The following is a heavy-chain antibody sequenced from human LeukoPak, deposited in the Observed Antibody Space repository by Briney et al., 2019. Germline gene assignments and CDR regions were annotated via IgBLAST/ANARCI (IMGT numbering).Heavy chain of an antibody. J-gene: IGHJ4*02. D-gene: IGHD3-22*01. CDR3: ARHSGLYDSSGYYYGF. CDR2: IYPGDSDT. V-gene: IGHV5-51*01. Sequence: GEPLTISCKGSGYTFTNYWIGWVRQMPGKGLEWRGIIYPGDSDTRYSPSFQGQVTIPADKSISTAYLQWSSLKASDTAMSYCARHSGLYDSSGYYYGFWGQGTLVTVSS. CDR1: GYTFTNYW.